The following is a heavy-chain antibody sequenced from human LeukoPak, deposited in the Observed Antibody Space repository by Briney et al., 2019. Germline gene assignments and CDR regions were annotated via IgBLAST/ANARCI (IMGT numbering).Heavy chain of an antibody. Sequence: GGSLRLSCAASGFTFSSYAMSWVRQAPGKGLEWVSAISGSGGSTYYADSVKGRFTISRDNSKNTLYLQMNSLRAEDTAVYYCAKGVNDFWSGYYDSLTIYYYYYYMDVWGKGTTVTVSS. CDR2: ISGSGGST. D-gene: IGHD3-3*01. V-gene: IGHV3-23*01. CDR3: AKGVNDFWSGYYDSLTIYYYYYYMDV. CDR1: GFTFSSYA. J-gene: IGHJ6*03.